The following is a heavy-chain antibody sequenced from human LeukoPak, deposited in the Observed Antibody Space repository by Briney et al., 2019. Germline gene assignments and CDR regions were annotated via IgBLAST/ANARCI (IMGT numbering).Heavy chain of an antibody. CDR1: GGTVSSTNW. CDR3: AREGGFYRPLDY. J-gene: IGHJ4*02. D-gene: IGHD6-25*01. CDR2: VHLDGRT. V-gene: IGHV4-4*02. Sequence: SETLSLTCGVSGGTVSSTNWWTWIRQPPGKGLEWIGEVHLDGRTNFNPSLKSRLTMSVDLSENHVSLKLTSVTAADTAVYYCAREGGFYRPLDYSGQGTLVTVSS.